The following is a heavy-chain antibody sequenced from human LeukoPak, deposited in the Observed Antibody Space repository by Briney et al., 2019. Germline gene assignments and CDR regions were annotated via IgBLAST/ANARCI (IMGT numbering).Heavy chain of an antibody. CDR1: GYTFTGYY. CDR2: INPNSGGT. Sequence: VASVKVSCKASGYTFTGYYMHWVRQAPGRGLEWMGWINPNSGGTNYAQKFQGRVTMTRDTSISTAYMELSRLRSDDTAVYYCASTYCGGTSCALGFDYWGQGTLVTVSS. D-gene: IGHD2-2*01. V-gene: IGHV1-2*02. J-gene: IGHJ4*02. CDR3: ASTYCGGTSCALGFDY.